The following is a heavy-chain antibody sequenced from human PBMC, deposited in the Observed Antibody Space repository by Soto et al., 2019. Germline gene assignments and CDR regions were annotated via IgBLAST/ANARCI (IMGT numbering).Heavy chain of an antibody. CDR3: ARKRGSTPPAFDI. Sequence: QVQLVQSGAEVKKPGASVKVSCKASGYTFTGYYMHWVRQAPGQGLEWMGWINPNSGGTNHAQKFQGRVTMTRDTSLSTAYMTLSRLRSDDTAVYYCARKRGSTPPAFDIWGQGTMVTVSS. V-gene: IGHV1-2*02. D-gene: IGHD1-26*01. CDR1: GYTFTGYY. J-gene: IGHJ3*02. CDR2: INPNSGGT.